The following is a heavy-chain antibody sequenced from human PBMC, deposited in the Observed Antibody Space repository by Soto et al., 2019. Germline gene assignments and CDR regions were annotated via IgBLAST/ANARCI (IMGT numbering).Heavy chain of an antibody. CDR2: LTSSGSYT. V-gene: IGHV3-11*03. D-gene: IGHD3-10*02. CDR3: ASFFFQAEAGIRDVRSVSAFLLNRSSDL. Sequence: PGKGLEWVSYLTSSGSYTKYADSVKGRFTISRDNAKNSLYLQMNSLRVEDTAVYYCASFFFQAEAGIRDVRSVSAFLLNRSSDL. J-gene: IGHJ2*01.